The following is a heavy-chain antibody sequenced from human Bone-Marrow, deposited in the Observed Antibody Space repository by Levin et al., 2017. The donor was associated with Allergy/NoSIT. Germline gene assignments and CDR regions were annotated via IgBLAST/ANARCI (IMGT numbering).Heavy chain of an antibody. Sequence: ETLSLTCAASGFTFSSYAMSWVRQAPGKGLEWVSAISGSGGSTYYADSVKGRFTISRDNSKNTLYLQMNSLRAEDTAVYYCAKGGDILTGYNYYYYMDVWGKGTTVTVSS. CDR3: AKGGDILTGYNYYYYMDV. J-gene: IGHJ6*03. CDR1: GFTFSSYA. CDR2: ISGSGGST. V-gene: IGHV3-23*01. D-gene: IGHD3-9*01.